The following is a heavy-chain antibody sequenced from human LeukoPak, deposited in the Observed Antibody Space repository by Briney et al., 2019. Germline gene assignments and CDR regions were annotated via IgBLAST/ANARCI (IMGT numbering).Heavy chain of an antibody. CDR3: ARDSGKQTVDTPTFDY. D-gene: IGHD5-18*01. J-gene: IGHJ4*02. CDR1: GYTFTSYG. Sequence: GASVKVSCKASGYTFTSYGISWVRQAPGQGLEWMGWISAYNGNTNYAQKLQGRVTMTTDTSTSTAYMELRSLRSEDTAVYYCARDSGKQTVDTPTFDYWGQGTLVTVSS. V-gene: IGHV1-18*01. CDR2: ISAYNGNT.